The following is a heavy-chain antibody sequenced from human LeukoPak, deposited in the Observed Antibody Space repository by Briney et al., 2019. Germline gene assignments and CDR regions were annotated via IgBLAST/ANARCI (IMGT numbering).Heavy chain of an antibody. CDR2: INHDATRK. Sequence: GGSLRLSCAASGFTFSSYVMHWVRQAPGKGLVWVSRINHDATRKTYADSVKGRVTISRDNAKNTLYLQMNGLRVEDTAVYFCARDVNWKLGGWGQGTLVTVAS. CDR3: ARDVNWKLGG. CDR1: GFTFSSYV. J-gene: IGHJ4*02. V-gene: IGHV3-74*01. D-gene: IGHD3-16*01.